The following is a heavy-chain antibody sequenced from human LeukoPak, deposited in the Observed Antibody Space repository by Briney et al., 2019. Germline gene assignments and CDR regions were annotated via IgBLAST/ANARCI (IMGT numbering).Heavy chain of an antibody. Sequence: SETLSLTCTVSGGSISSHYWSWIRQPPGKGLEWIGCIYYSGSTNYNPSLKSRVNIPVDTSKNQCSLKLSSVTAADTAMYYCARERGDFWGGYSDYWGQGTLVTVSS. CDR1: GGSISSHY. V-gene: IGHV4-59*11. D-gene: IGHD3-3*01. CDR2: IYYSGST. J-gene: IGHJ4*02. CDR3: ARERGDFWGGYSDY.